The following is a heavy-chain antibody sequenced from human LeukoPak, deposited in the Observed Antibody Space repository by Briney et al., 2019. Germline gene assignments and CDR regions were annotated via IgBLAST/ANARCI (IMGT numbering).Heavy chain of an antibody. CDR3: AKIDRQYCSRSSCYALDY. Sequence: GESLKISCKCSGYSFTSYWIGWVRPMPGKGLEWMGIIYPGDSDTRYSPSFQGQVHISVDKSISTAYLQWSSLKASDTAIYYCAKIDRQYCSRSSCYALDYWGQGTQATVSS. D-gene: IGHD2-2*01. CDR2: IYPGDSDT. J-gene: IGHJ4*02. CDR1: GYSFTSYW. V-gene: IGHV5-51*01.